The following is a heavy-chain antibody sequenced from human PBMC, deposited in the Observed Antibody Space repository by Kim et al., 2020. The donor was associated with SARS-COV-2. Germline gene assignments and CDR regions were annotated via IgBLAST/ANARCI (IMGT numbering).Heavy chain of an antibody. CDR1: GFTFSSYG. CDR3: ARESIVVVVAATRLYFD. V-gene: IGHV3-33*05. Sequence: GGSLRLSCAASGFTFSSYGMHWVRQAPGKGLEWVAVISYDGSNKYYADSVKGRFTISRDNSKNTLYLQMNSLRAEDTAVYYCARESIVVVVAATRLYFD. CDR2: ISYDGSNK. D-gene: IGHD2-15*01. J-gene: IGHJ4*01.